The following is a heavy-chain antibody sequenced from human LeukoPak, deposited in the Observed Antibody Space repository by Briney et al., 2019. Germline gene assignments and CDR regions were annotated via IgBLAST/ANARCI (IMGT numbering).Heavy chain of an antibody. V-gene: IGHV1-2*04. CDR2: INPNSGGT. Sequence: ASVKVSCKASGYTFTGYYMHWVRQAPGQGLEWMGWINPNSGGTNYAQKFQGWVTITRNTSISTVYMELSSLRSEDTAVYYCARGPPTAQYFQHWGQGTLVTVSS. J-gene: IGHJ1*01. CDR1: GYTFTGYY. CDR3: ARGPPTAQYFQH. D-gene: IGHD1-1*01.